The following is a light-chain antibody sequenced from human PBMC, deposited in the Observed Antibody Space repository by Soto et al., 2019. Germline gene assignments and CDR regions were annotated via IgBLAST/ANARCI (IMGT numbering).Light chain of an antibody. CDR1: SSDVGGYNY. V-gene: IGLV2-14*01. CDR2: EVN. CDR3: SSYTSRSTV. J-gene: IGLJ2*01. Sequence: QSALTQPASVSGSPGQSITISRTGTSSDVGGYNYVSWYQQHPGKAPKLMIYEVNNRPSGVSNRFSGSKSGNTASLTISGLQAEDEADYYCSSYTSRSTVFGGGTKLTVL.